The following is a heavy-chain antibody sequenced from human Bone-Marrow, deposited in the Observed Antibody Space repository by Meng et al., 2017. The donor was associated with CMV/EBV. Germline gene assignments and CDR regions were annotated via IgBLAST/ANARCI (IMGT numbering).Heavy chain of an antibody. D-gene: IGHD6-6*01. CDR3: ARSPEIAAQDAFDI. V-gene: IGHV4-38-2*02. CDR1: GYSISSGYY. J-gene: IGHJ3*02. CDR2: IYHSGST. Sequence: GSLRLSCTVSGYSISSGYYWGWIRQPPGKGLEWIGSIYHSGSTYYNPSLKSRVTISVDTSKNQFSLKLSSVTAADTAVYYCARSPEIAAQDAFDIWGQGTMVTVSS.